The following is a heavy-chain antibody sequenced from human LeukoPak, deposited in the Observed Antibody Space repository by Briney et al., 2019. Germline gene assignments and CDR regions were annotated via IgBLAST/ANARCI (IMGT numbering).Heavy chain of an antibody. CDR2: INHSGST. CDR1: GGSISSYY. Sequence: SETLSLTCTVSGGSISSYYWSWIRQPPGKGLEWIGEINHSGSTNYNPSLKSRVTISVDTSKNQFSLKQSSVTAADTAVYYCAKSSSWYLNWFDPWGQGTLVTVSS. J-gene: IGHJ5*02. V-gene: IGHV4-34*01. D-gene: IGHD6-13*01. CDR3: AKSSSWYLNWFDP.